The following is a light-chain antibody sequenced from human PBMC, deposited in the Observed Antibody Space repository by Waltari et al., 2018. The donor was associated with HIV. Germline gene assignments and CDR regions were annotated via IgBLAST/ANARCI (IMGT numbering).Light chain of an antibody. V-gene: IGKV4-1*01. CDR2: WAS. CDR1: RTILFPSNSKNY. CDR3: QQYFSSPLT. Sequence: GERATINCKSSRTILFPSNSKNYLAWYQQKPGQSPKLLIYWASTRESGVPDRFSGGGSGTNFTLTISSLQTEDVAVYYCQQYFSSPLTFGGGTRVEIK. J-gene: IGKJ4*01.